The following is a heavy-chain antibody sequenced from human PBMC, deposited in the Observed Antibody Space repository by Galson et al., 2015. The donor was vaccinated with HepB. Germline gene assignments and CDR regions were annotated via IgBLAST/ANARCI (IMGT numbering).Heavy chain of an antibody. CDR3: ARLSHYGSGSYQYFDY. V-gene: IGHV3-72*01. Sequence: SLRLSCAASGFTFSDHYIDWVRQAPGQGLEWVGRARNKAYNYITQYAASVKDRFSISRDDSKNSVYLQMNSLKTEDTAVYYRARLSHYGSGSYQYFDYWGQGTLVTVFS. CDR2: ARNKAYNYIT. D-gene: IGHD3-10*01. CDR1: GFTFSDHY. J-gene: IGHJ4*02.